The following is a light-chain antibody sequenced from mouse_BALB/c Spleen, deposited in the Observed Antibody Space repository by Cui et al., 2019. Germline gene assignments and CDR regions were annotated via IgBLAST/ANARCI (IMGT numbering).Light chain of an antibody. V-gene: IGKV4-80*01. J-gene: IGKJ1*01. Sequence: QIVLTQSPATMSASLGEEITLTCSASSSVSYMHWYQQKSGTSPKLLIYITSNLASGVPSRFSGSGSGTFYSLTISSVEAEDAADYYCHQWSSYPWTFGGGTKLEIK. CDR1: SSVSY. CDR2: ITS. CDR3: HQWSSYPWT.